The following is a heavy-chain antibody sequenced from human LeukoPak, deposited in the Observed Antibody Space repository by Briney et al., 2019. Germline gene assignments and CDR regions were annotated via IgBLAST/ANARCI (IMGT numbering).Heavy chain of an antibody. CDR2: ISYDGSNK. CDR3: ARVVRQQVDY. V-gene: IGHV3-30-3*01. J-gene: IGHJ4*02. CDR1: GFTLSSYW. D-gene: IGHD6-13*01. Sequence: GGSLRLSCAASGFTLSSYWMSWVRQAPGKGLEWVAVISYDGSNKYYADSVKGRFTISRDNSKNTLYLQMNSLRAEDTAVYYCARVVRQQVDYWGQGTLVTVSS.